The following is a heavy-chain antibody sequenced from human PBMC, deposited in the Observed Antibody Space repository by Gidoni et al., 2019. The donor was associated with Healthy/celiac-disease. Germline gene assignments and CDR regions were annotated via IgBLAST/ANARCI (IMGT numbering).Heavy chain of an antibody. CDR2: IYYSGST. J-gene: IGHJ2*01. CDR1: GGSISSYY. D-gene: IGHD2-8*01. CDR3: ARGTYCTNGVCSNYWYFDL. V-gene: IGHV4-59*01. Sequence: QVQLQESGPGLVKPSETLSLTCTVSGGSISSYYWSWIRQPPGKGLEWIGYIYYSGSTNYNPSLKSRVTISVDMSKNQFSLKLSSVTAADTAVYYCARGTYCTNGVCSNYWYFDLWGRGTLVTVSS.